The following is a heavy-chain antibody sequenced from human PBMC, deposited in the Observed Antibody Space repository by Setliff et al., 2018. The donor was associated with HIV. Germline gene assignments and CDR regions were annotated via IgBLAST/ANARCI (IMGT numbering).Heavy chain of an antibody. CDR3: ARQGAQQELTPFYSYGMDV. J-gene: IGHJ6*02. V-gene: IGHV4-34*01. CDR2: INHSGST. CDR1: GGSFSGYY. D-gene: IGHD3-16*01. Sequence: SETLSLTCAVYGGSFSGYYWSWIRQPPGKGLEWIGEINHSGSTNYNPSLKSRVTISVDTSKNQFSLKRSSVTAADTAVYYCARQGAQQELTPFYSYGMDVWGQGTTVTVSS.